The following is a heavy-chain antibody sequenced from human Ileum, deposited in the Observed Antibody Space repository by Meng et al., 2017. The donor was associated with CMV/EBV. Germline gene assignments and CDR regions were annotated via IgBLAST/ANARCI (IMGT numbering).Heavy chain of an antibody. J-gene: IGHJ4*02. V-gene: IGHV3-9*01. CDR3: ARIREYDGQGVYFDY. Sequence: SLKISCAASGFTFGDYAMHWVRQTPGKGLEWVSAISGSSDYIDYGDSVKGGFTISRDNSTNSLYLQMHSLRPEDTALYYWARIREYDGQGVYFDYWGQGTRVTVSS. D-gene: IGHD2/OR15-2a*01. CDR2: ISGSSDYI. CDR1: GFTFGDYA.